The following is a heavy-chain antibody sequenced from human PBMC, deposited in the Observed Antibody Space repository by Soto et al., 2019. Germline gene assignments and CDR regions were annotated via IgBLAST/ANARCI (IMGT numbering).Heavy chain of an antibody. J-gene: IGHJ5*02. CDR3: ARVPYSSSWSGRAGWFDP. D-gene: IGHD6-13*01. CDR1: GYTFTSYA. Sequence: GASVKVSCKASGYTFTSYAMHWVRQAPGQRLEWMGWINAGNGNTKYSQKFQGRVTITRDTSASTAYMELSSLRSEDTAVYYCARVPYSSSWSGRAGWFDPWGQGTLVTVSS. V-gene: IGHV1-3*01. CDR2: INAGNGNT.